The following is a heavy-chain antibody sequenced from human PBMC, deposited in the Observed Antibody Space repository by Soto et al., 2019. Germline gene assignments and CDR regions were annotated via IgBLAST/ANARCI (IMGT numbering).Heavy chain of an antibody. Sequence: QVQLVQSGAEVKKPGSSVKVSCKASGGTFSSYAISWVRQAPGQGLEWMGGIIPIFGTANYAQKFEGRVTITADESTSTAYMELSSLRSEDTAVYYCARSPSMIVVVGPFDYWGQGTLVTVSS. CDR2: IIPIFGTA. CDR3: ARSPSMIVVVGPFDY. D-gene: IGHD3-22*01. CDR1: GGTFSSYA. J-gene: IGHJ4*02. V-gene: IGHV1-69*01.